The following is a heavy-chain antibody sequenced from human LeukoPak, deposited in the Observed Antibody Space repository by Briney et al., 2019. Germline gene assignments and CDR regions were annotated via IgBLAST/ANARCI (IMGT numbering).Heavy chain of an antibody. V-gene: IGHV3-33*08. J-gene: IGHJ5*02. CDR2: IWYDGSNK. CDR3: ARDLCSGGSCYWFDP. CDR1: GFLVSSNY. Sequence: GGSLRLSCAASGFLVSSNYMSWVRQAPGKGLEWVAVIWYDGSNKYYADSVKGRFTISRDNSKSTLYLQMNSLRAEDTAVYYCARDLCSGGSCYWFDPWGQGTLVTVSS. D-gene: IGHD2-15*01.